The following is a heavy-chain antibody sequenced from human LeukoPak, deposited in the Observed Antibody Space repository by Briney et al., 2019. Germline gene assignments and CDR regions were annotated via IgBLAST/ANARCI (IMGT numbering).Heavy chain of an antibody. CDR1: GYSFTNCW. D-gene: IGHD5-12*01. CDR2: FYPGDSDS. V-gene: IGHV5-51*01. CDR3: ARLVRYSGYDPFDY. J-gene: IGHJ4*02. Sequence: GESLKISCKASGYSFTNCWIGWVRQMPGKGLEWMGIFYPGDSDSRYSPSFQGQVTISVDKSINTAYLQWGSLKASDTAIYYCARLVRYSGYDPFDYWGQGTLVTVSS.